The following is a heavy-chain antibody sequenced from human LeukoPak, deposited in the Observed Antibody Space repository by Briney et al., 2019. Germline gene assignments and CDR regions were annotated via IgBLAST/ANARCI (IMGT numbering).Heavy chain of an antibody. V-gene: IGHV4-34*01. CDR1: GGSFSGYY. D-gene: IGHD3-10*01. CDR3: ARGDYGSGSYYNFYYYSGMDV. Sequence: SETLSLTCAVYGGSFSGYYWSWIRQPPGKGREWMGEINHSGSTNYNPSLKSRVTISVDTSKNQFSLKLTSVTAADTAVYYCARGDYGSGSYYNFYYYSGMDVWGQGTTVTASS. CDR2: INHSGST. J-gene: IGHJ6*02.